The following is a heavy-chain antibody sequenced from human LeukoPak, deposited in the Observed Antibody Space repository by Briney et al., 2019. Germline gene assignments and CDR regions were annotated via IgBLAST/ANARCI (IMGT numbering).Heavy chain of an antibody. D-gene: IGHD6-19*01. V-gene: IGHV3-7*01. CDR1: GFTFSSYW. CDR3: ARGVWYSSGWNGGYFDY. Sequence: GGSLRLSCAASGFTFSSYWMSWVRQAPGRGLEWVANIKQDGSEKYYVDSVKGRFTISRDNAKNSLYLQMNSLRAEDTAVYYCARGVWYSSGWNGGYFDYWGRGTLVTVSS. CDR2: IKQDGSEK. J-gene: IGHJ4*02.